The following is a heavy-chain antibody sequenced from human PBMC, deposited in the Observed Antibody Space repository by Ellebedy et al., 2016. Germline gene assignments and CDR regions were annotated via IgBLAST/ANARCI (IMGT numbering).Heavy chain of an antibody. CDR1: GFTFSSYW. V-gene: IGHV3-7*01. CDR2: IKQDGSEK. J-gene: IGHJ4*02. D-gene: IGHD6-19*01. Sequence: GESLKISXAASGFTFSSYWMSWVRQAPGKGLEWVANIKQDGSEKYYVDSVKGRFTISRDNAKNSLYLQMNSLRAEDTAVYYCARIFTGYSSGWSHPYYFDYWGQGTLVTVSS. CDR3: ARIFTGYSSGWSHPYYFDY.